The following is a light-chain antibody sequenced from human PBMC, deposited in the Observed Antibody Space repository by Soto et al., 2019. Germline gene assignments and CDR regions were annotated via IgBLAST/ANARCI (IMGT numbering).Light chain of an antibody. CDR3: LLHHGYCRT. CDR1: QTISGW. J-gene: IGKJ1*01. CDR2: DAS. V-gene: IGKV1-5*01. Sequence: NSGRASQTISGWLAWYQQRPGRAPNLLIFDASTLESGVPSRFSGSGTGTTYTLSICSLQSHDVPTYYCLLHHGYCRTVGQGTKVDIK.